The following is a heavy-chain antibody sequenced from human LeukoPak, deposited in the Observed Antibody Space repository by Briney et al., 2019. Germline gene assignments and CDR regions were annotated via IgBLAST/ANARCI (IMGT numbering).Heavy chain of an antibody. Sequence: SETLSLTCTVSGGSISGFYWSWIRQPAGKGLEWIGRVYTSGSTNYNPSLKSRVTMSVDTSKNQFSLELSSVTAADTAVYYCARGYSTGWYYFDYWGQGTLVTVSS. D-gene: IGHD6-19*01. CDR2: VYTSGST. V-gene: IGHV4-4*07. CDR3: ARGYSTGWYYFDY. J-gene: IGHJ4*02. CDR1: GGSISGFY.